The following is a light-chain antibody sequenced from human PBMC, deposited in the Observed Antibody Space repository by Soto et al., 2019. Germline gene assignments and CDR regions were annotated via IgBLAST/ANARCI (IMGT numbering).Light chain of an antibody. J-gene: IGKJ4*01. V-gene: IGKV3-20*01. Sequence: EIVLTLSPGTLSLSPGEGAALSCRASQSLSSSCLAWYQQRPGQAPRLLIYDASTRATGIPDRFSGSGSGTDFTLTISRLEPEDFTVYFCQQCGGAPLTFGGGTKVDIK. CDR3: QQCGGAPLT. CDR2: DAS. CDR1: QSLSSSC.